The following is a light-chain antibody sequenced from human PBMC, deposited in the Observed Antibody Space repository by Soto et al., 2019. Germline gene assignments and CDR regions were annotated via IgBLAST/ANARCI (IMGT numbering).Light chain of an antibody. CDR2: DAT. Sequence: IQMTQSPPILSASVGDTVTLTCRSSQMIARWLAWYQQKPGTAPRLIIYDATSLQSGVPPRFSATASETDFTLTISSLHPDDFATYYCLQDYNYPRTFGQGTKLEIK. J-gene: IGKJ2*01. CDR1: QMIARW. V-gene: IGKV1-5*01. CDR3: LQDYNYPRT.